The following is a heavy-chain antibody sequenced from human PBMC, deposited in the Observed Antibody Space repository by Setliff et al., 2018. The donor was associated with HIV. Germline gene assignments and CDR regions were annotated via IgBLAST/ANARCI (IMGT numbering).Heavy chain of an antibody. V-gene: IGHV4-38-2*01. CDR1: SYSISSGYY. D-gene: IGHD6-13*01. CDR2: IYHSGST. CDR3: ARHWLKPIQELQQLPLLDYFDY. Sequence: SETLSLTCAVSSYSISSGYYWGWIRQPPGKGLEWIGSIYHSGSTYYNPSLKSRVTISVDTSKNQFSLKLSSVTAADAAVYYCARHWLKPIQELQQLPLLDYFDYWGQGTLVTVSS. J-gene: IGHJ4*02.